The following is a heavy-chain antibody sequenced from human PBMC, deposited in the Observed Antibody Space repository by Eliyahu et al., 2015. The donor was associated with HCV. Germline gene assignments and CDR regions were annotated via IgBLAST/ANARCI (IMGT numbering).Heavy chain of an antibody. CDR2: IRSKXYGGTT. V-gene: IGHV3-49*03. J-gene: IGHJ4*02. CDR3: TRVHGDYV. CDR1: GFXXGDYA. D-gene: IGHD4-17*01. Sequence: EVQLVXSGGGLVQPGRXLXLSXXASGFXXGDYAMSWFRQAPGKGLEWVGFIRSKXYGGTTEYAASVKGRFTISRDDSKSIAYLQMNSLKTEDTAVYYCTRVHGDYVWGQGTLVTVSS.